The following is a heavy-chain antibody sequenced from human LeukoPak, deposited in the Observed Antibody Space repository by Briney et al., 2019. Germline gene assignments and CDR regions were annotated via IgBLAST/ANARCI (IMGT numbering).Heavy chain of an antibody. Sequence: SETLSLTCTVSSGSISSNNYYLGWIRQPPGKGLQWIGNSYYSVSTYYNPSLKSRVIISVDTSKNQFSLELSSVTAADTAVYFCARLGTGDCSGTCYGFDCWGQGTLVTVSS. CDR1: SGSISSNNYY. D-gene: IGHD2-2*01. J-gene: IGHJ4*02. V-gene: IGHV4-39*01. CDR2: SYYSVST. CDR3: ARLGTGDCSGTCYGFDC.